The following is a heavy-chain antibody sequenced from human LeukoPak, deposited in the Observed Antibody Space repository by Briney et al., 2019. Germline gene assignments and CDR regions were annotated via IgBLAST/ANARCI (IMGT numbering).Heavy chain of an antibody. CDR3: ARVSLITFGGPFDY. CDR1: GGSLRSGDYY. CDR2: IYYSGST. J-gene: IGHJ4*02. Sequence: PSQTLSLTCTVSGGSLRSGDYYWSWIRQPPGKGLEWIGYIYYSGSTYYNPSLKSRVTISVDTSKNQFSLKLSSVTAADTAVYYCARVSLITFGGPFDYWGQGTLVTVSS. V-gene: IGHV4-30-4*08. D-gene: IGHD3-16*01.